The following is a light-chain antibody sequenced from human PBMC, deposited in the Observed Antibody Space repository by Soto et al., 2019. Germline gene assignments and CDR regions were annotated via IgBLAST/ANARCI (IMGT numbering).Light chain of an antibody. J-gene: IGKJ4*01. CDR2: GAS. V-gene: IGKV3-15*01. Sequence: EIVMTQSPATLSVSPGERATLSCRASQSFSSNLAWYQQKPGQAPRLLMYGASTRATGIPARFSGSESGTEFTLTISSLQSEDFAVYYGQQYNNWPLTFGGGTKLEI. CDR1: QSFSSN. CDR3: QQYNNWPLT.